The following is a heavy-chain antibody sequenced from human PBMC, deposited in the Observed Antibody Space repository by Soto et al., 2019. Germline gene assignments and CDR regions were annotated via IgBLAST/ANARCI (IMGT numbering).Heavy chain of an antibody. CDR3: ARNERADFWRGPSLSYYFDY. D-gene: IGHD3-3*01. CDR1: GGTFSSYA. CDR2: IIPIFGTA. V-gene: IGHV1-69*13. J-gene: IGHJ4*02. Sequence: SVKVSCKASGGTFSSYAISWVRQAPGQGLEWMGGIIPIFGTANYAQKFQGRVTITADESTSTAYMELSSLRSEDTAVYYCARNERADFWRGPSLSYYFDYWGQGTLVTVSS.